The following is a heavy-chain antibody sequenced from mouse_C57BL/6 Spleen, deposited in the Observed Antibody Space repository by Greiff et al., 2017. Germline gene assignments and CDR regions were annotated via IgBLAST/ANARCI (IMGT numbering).Heavy chain of an antibody. J-gene: IGHJ2*01. CDR2: IDPSDSET. CDR3: ARGEGSDFDY. V-gene: IGHV1-52*01. Sequence: QVQLKQPGAELVRPGSSVKLSCKASGYTFTSYWMHWVKQRPIQGLEWIGNIDPSDSETHYNQKFKDKATLTVDKSSSTAYMQLSSLTSEDSAVYYCARGEGSDFDYWGQGTTLTVSS. CDR1: GYTFTSYW.